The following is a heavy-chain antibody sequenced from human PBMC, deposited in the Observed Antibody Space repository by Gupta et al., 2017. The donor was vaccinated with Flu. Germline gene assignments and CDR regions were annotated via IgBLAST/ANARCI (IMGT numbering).Heavy chain of an antibody. Sequence: AMHWVRLAPGKGLEWVSGISWNSGSVGYADSVKGRFTISRDNAKKSLYLQTDSLRTEDTAFYYCVKDSLSSSWSLFDYWGQGTLVTVSS. CDR1: A. CDR2: ISWNSGSV. V-gene: IGHV3-9*01. CDR3: VKDSLSSSWSLFDY. J-gene: IGHJ4*02. D-gene: IGHD6-13*01.